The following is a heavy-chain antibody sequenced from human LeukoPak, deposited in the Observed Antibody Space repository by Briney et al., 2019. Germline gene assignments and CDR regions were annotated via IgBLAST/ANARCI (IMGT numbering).Heavy chain of an antibody. Sequence: GSLRLSSTSTAITSSSYDIILFPKAPGKGLEWVSYFSYSGSTTSYADSVKGRFTISRDNAKNSLYLQMNSLRAEDTAVYYCARAGPPAFHPWGQGTLVPVSS. CDR2: FSYSGSTT. CDR1: AITSSSYD. D-gene: IGHD3-16*01. V-gene: IGHV3-48*03. J-gene: IGHJ5*02. CDR3: ARAGPPAFHP.